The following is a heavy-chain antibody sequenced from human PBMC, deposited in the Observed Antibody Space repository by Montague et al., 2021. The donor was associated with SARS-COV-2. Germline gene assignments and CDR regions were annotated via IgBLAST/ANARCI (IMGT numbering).Heavy chain of an antibody. CDR1: GGSITSCY. J-gene: IGHJ3*02. CDR3: ARGSFGIGAFDI. Sequence: SETLSLTCTVSGGSITSCYWSWIRQPAGKRLEWIGRIYNSGSTNYNPSLKSRVTMSLDTSKNQFSLKLRSVTAADTAVAYWARGSFGIGAFDIWGQGTLVTVSS. D-gene: IGHD1-14*01. CDR2: IYNSGST. V-gene: IGHV4-4*07.